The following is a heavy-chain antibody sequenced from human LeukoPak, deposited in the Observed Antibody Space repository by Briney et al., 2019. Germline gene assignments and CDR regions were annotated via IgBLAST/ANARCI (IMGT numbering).Heavy chain of an antibody. CDR3: ARGMMDV. Sequence: SETLSLTCTVSGGSISSYYWSWIRQPPGKGLEWIGYIYYSGSTYYNPSLKSRVTISVDTSKNQFSLKLSSVTAADTAVYYCARGMMDVWGQGTTVTVSS. CDR1: GGSISSYY. V-gene: IGHV4-59*12. D-gene: IGHD2-8*01. CDR2: IYYSGST. J-gene: IGHJ6*02.